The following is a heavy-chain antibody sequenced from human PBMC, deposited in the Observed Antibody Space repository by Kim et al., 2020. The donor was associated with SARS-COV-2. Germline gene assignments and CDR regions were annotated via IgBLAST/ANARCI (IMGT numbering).Heavy chain of an antibody. D-gene: IGHD3-10*01. Sequence: GGSLRLSCAASGFTFSSYGMHWVRQAPGKGLEWVAVISYDGSNKYYADSVKGRFTISRDNSKNTLYLQMNSLRAEDTAVYYCAKDCYYYGSGIGYYFDYWGEGTLVTVSS. CDR2: ISYDGSNK. J-gene: IGHJ4*02. V-gene: IGHV3-30*18. CDR3: AKDCYYYGSGIGYYFDY. CDR1: GFTFSSYG.